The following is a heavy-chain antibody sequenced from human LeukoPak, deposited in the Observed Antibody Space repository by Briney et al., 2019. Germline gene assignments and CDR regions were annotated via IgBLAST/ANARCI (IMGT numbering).Heavy chain of an antibody. V-gene: IGHV3-53*01. Sequence: GGSLRLSCTVSGFTVSSDSMSWVRQAPGKGLEWVSFIYSGGSTHYSDSVKGRFTISRDNSKNTLYLQMNSLRAEDTAVYYCTRPDDYGDYWGQGTLVTVSS. CDR2: IYSGGST. CDR1: GFTVSSDS. CDR3: TRPDDYGDY. D-gene: IGHD1-14*01. J-gene: IGHJ4*02.